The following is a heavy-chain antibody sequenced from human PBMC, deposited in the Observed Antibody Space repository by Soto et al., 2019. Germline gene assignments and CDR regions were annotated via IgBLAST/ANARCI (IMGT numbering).Heavy chain of an antibody. CDR3: AREFNFDEMFLKGYYYGMDV. D-gene: IGHD3-9*01. CDR1: GVTFRSYS. CDR2: ISSSSSYV. V-gene: IGHV3-21*01. J-gene: IGHJ6*02. Sequence: GGSQRLSWTASGVTFRSYSMNWVSKDPGKGLEGVSSISSSSSYVYYAGSVKGRFTISRDNAKNSLYLQMNSLRAEDTAVYYCAREFNFDEMFLKGYYYGMDVWGQGTTVTVSS.